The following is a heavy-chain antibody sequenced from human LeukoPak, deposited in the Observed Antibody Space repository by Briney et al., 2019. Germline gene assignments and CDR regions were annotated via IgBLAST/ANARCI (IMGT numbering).Heavy chain of an antibody. J-gene: IGHJ3*02. CDR3: ARDRYYYDSSGDAFDI. V-gene: IGHV4-59*01. CDR2: IYYSGST. Sequence: NPSETLSLTCTVSGGSISSYYWSWIRQPPGKGLEWIGYIYYSGSTNYNPSLKSRVTISVDTSKNQFSLKLSSVTAADTAVYYCARDRYYYDSSGDAFDIWGQGTMVTVSS. D-gene: IGHD3-22*01. CDR1: GGSISSYY.